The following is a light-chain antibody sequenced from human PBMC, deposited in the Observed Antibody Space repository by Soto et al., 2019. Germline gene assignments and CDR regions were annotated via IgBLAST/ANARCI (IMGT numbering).Light chain of an antibody. CDR3: QQYNNWPFS. J-gene: IGKJ5*01. Sequence: EIIMTQSPATLSVSPGERVTLSGRAGQGVTTNFAWYQQKSGQSPRLLIYDVSSRATGVTSRFSGTGSETDFTLTISGLQSEDSAIYFCQQYNNWPFSFGQGTRLEIK. V-gene: IGKV3-15*01. CDR1: QGVTTN. CDR2: DVS.